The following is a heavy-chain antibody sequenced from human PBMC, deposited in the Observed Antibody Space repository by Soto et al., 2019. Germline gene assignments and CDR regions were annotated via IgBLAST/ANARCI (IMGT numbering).Heavy chain of an antibody. CDR3: AREYYYGMDV. J-gene: IGHJ6*02. CDR2: ITGSSDYT. V-gene: IGHV3-11*05. CDR1: GFTFSDYY. Sequence: QVQLVESGGGLVRPGGPLRLSCAASGFTFSDYYMTWIRQAPGKGLEWVSYITGSSDYTNYADSVKGRVTISRDNVKNSLYLQMNSLSGEDTAVYYCAREYYYGMDVWGQGTTVTVSS.